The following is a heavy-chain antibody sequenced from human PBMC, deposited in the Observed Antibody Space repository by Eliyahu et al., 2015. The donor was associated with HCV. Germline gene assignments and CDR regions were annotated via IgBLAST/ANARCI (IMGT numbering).Heavy chain of an antibody. CDR1: GFTFSSYA. CDR2: ISGSGGST. D-gene: IGHD2-15*01. V-gene: IGHV3-23*01. Sequence: EVQLLESGGGLVQPGGSLRLSCAASGFTFSSYAMGWXRQAPGKGLEWVSAISGSGGSTYYADSVKGRFTISRDNSKNTLYLQMNSLRAEDTAVYYCAKRAVRSSPSYYYYMDVWGKGTTVTVSS. CDR3: AKRAVRSSPSYYYYMDV. J-gene: IGHJ6*03.